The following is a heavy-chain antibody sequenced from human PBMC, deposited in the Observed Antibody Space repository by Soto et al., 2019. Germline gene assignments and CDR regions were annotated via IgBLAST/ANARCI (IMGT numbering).Heavy chain of an antibody. Sequence: GESLKISCKGSGYNFTAYWIGWVRQMPGKGLEWMGIIYPGDSDTRYSPSFQGQVTISADKSIGTAYLQWSSLKASDTAMYYCARQDGDWGDAFDIWGQGTMVTVSS. V-gene: IGHV5-51*01. D-gene: IGHD7-27*01. J-gene: IGHJ3*02. CDR1: GYNFTAYW. CDR2: IYPGDSDT. CDR3: ARQDGDWGDAFDI.